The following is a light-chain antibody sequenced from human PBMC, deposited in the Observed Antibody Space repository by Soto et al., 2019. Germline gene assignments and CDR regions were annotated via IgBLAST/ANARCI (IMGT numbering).Light chain of an antibody. Sequence: DIQMTQSPSSLSASVGDRVTITCQASQDISNHLNWYQQKPGKAPKLLIYDASNLETGVPSRFSGSGSGTDFTLTISSLQPEDFATYYCQQSYSTPRTFGQGTKVDIK. J-gene: IGKJ1*01. V-gene: IGKV1-39*01. CDR3: QQSYSTPRT. CDR2: DAS. CDR1: QDISNH.